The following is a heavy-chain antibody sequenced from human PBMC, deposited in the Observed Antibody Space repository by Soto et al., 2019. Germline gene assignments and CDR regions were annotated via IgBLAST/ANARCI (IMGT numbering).Heavy chain of an antibody. V-gene: IGHV1-3*01. CDR1: GYTFTPYA. CDR3: ARGSPGGDSVFDWYLDL. CDR2: INADNGNT. Sequence: ASVKVSCKASGYTFTPYAMHWLRQAPGQSFEWIGWINADNGNTEYSQKFQGRVTFTRDTSVTTAYMDVSSLRSEDTAVYFCARGSPGGDSVFDWYLDLWGRGTLVTVSS. D-gene: IGHD2-21*02. J-gene: IGHJ2*01.